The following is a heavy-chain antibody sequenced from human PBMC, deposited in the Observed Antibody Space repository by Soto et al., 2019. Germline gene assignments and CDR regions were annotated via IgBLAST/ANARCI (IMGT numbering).Heavy chain of an antibody. D-gene: IGHD3-22*01. Sequence: LVQSGTEVKKPGASMKVSCKASGYSFATSGISWVRQAPGQGLEWMGWISAYNGNTNYDQKLQDRIIMTTDTSTSTAYLELRSLRSDDTAVYYCARAGQYYDSSGYADWGQGTLVTVSS. CDR1: GYSFATSG. CDR2: ISAYNGNT. V-gene: IGHV1-18*01. CDR3: ARAGQYYDSSGYAD. J-gene: IGHJ4*02.